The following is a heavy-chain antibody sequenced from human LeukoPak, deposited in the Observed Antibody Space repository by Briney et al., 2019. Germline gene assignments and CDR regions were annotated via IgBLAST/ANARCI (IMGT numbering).Heavy chain of an antibody. CDR3: ARVRSSSSGFDY. Sequence: SETLSLTCAVYGGSFSGYYWSWIRQPPGKGLEWIGYIYYSGSTNYNPSLESRVTISVDTSKNQFSLKLSSVTAADTAVYYCARVRSSSSGFDYWGQGTLVTVSS. CDR1: GGSFSGYY. V-gene: IGHV4-59*01. D-gene: IGHD6-6*01. J-gene: IGHJ4*02. CDR2: IYYSGST.